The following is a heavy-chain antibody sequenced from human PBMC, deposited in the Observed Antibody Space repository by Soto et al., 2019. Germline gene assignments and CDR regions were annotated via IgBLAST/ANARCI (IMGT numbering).Heavy chain of an antibody. CDR3: AREGSSSQSYFDY. Sequence: PGGSLRLSCAASGFTFSSYGMNWVRQAPGKGLEWVSSISSGSSYIYYADSVEGRFTISRDNAKNSLYLQMNSLRAEDTAVYYCAREGSSSQSYFDYWGEGTLVTVSS. V-gene: IGHV3-21*01. D-gene: IGHD6-6*01. CDR2: ISSGSSYI. CDR1: GFTFSSYG. J-gene: IGHJ4*02.